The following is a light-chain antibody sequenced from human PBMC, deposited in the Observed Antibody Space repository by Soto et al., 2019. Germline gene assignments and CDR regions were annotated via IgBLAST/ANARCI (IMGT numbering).Light chain of an antibody. J-gene: IGKJ5*01. CDR3: QQRSNWIT. V-gene: IGKV3D-20*02. CDR2: GAS. CDR1: QRISGSN. Sequence: DIVLTQSPGTLSLSPGERATLSCRASQRISGSNLGWYQQRPGQAPRLLISGASTRAAGTSDRFSGSGSGTDFTLTISSLEPEDFAVYYCQQRSNWITFGQGTRLEV.